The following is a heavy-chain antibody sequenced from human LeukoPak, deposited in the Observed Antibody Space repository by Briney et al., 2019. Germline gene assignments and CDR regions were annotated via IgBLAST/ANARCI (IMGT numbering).Heavy chain of an antibody. CDR2: ISAYNGNT. CDR1: GYTFTSYG. J-gene: IGHJ3*02. Sequence: GASVKVSCKASGYTFTSYGISWVRQAPGQGLEWMGWISAYNGNTNYAQKLQGRVTMTTDTSTSTAYMELRSLRSDDTAVYYCARGEYSGSWHDAFDIWGQGTMVTVSS. CDR3: ARGEYSGSWHDAFDI. D-gene: IGHD6-13*01. V-gene: IGHV1-18*01.